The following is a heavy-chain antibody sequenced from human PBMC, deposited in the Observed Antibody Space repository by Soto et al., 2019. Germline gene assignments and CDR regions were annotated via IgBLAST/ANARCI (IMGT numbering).Heavy chain of an antibody. CDR2: IWYDGSNK. D-gene: IGHD1-26*01. J-gene: IGHJ6*02. CDR3: ARDGAPRAYYYYGMDV. CDR1: GFTFSSYS. Sequence: VQLVESGGGVVQPGRSLRLSCAASGFTFSSYSMHWVRQAPGKGLEWVAVIWYDGSNKYYADSVKGRFTISRDNSKNTLYLQMNSLRAEDTAVYYCARDGAPRAYYYYGMDVWGQGTTVTVSS. V-gene: IGHV3-33*01.